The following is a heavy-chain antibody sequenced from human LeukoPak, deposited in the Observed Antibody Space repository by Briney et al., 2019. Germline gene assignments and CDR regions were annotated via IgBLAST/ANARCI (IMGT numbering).Heavy chain of an antibody. CDR2: IYHSGST. D-gene: IGHD3-10*01. CDR3: ARGLLWFGELCEYYFDY. V-gene: IGHV4-30-2*01. Sequence: SETLSLTCAVSGGSISSGGYSGSWSRQPRGKGLERIVYIYHSGSTYNNPSRKRQVTISVDRSKNHFSLNLSSVTAAATAVYYCARGLLWFGELCEYYFDYWGQGTLVTVSS. J-gene: IGHJ4*02. CDR1: GGSISSGGYS.